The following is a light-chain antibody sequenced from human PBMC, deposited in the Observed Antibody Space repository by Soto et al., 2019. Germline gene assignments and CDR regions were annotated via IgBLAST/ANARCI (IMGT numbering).Light chain of an antibody. CDR2: DND. Sequence: QSVLTQPPSVSAAPGQKVTISCSGSNSNIGSNSVSWYQQLPGTAPKLLIYDNDKRPSEIPDRFSGSRSGTSATLGIAGLPTGDEADYYCGTWDSSLDAGVFGGATKHTVL. CDR3: GTWDSSLDAGV. V-gene: IGLV1-51*01. CDR1: NSNIGSNS. J-gene: IGLJ2*01.